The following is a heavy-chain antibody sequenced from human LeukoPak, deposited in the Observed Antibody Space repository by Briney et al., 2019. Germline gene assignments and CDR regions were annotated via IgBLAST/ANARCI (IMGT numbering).Heavy chain of an antibody. D-gene: IGHD3-10*01. Sequence: PGGSLRLSCAASGFTFSSYSMNWVRQAPGKGLEWVSSISSSSSYIYYADSVKGRFTISRDNAKNSLYLQMNSLRAEDTAVYYCARGQILWFGELSHYAHFDYWGQGTLVTVSS. V-gene: IGHV3-21*01. J-gene: IGHJ4*02. CDR2: ISSSSSYI. CDR3: ARGQILWFGELSHYAHFDY. CDR1: GFTFSSYS.